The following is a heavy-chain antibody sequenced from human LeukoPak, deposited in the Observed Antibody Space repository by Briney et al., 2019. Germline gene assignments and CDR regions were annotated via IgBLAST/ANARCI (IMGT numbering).Heavy chain of an antibody. Sequence: GGSLRLSCAASGFTFSGSAMNWVRQASGKGLEWVGRIRSKGNNYATTYAASVKGRFIISRDDSKNTAYLQMNSLRAEDTAVYYCAKDGYDSSGYPDYWGQGTLVTVSS. V-gene: IGHV3-73*01. CDR1: GFTFSGSA. CDR2: IRSKGNNYAT. CDR3: AKDGYDSSGYPDY. J-gene: IGHJ4*02. D-gene: IGHD3-22*01.